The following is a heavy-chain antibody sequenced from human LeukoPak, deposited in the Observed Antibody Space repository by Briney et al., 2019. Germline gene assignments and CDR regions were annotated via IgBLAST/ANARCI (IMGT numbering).Heavy chain of an antibody. Sequence: ASVKVSCKASGYSFTGYYIHWVRQAPGQGLEWMGWINPNSGGTNYAQKFQGRVTMTRNTSISTAYMELSSLRSEDTAVYYCARELGDEENSGSYFYPFDIWGQGTMVTVSS. D-gene: IGHD1-26*01. V-gene: IGHV1-2*02. J-gene: IGHJ3*02. CDR2: INPNSGGT. CDR1: GYSFTGYY. CDR3: ARELGDEENSGSYFYPFDI.